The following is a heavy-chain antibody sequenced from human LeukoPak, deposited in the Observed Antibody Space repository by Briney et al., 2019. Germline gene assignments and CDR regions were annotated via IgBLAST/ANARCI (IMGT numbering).Heavy chain of an antibody. CDR1: GYTITELS. CDR3: ATVKLHFGVVNEGYYYMDV. Sequence: ASVKVSCKVSGYTITELSMHWVRQAPGKGLEWMGGFDPEDGETIYAQKFQGRVTMTEDTSTDTAYMELSSLRSEDTAVYYCATVKLHFGVVNEGYYYMDVWGKGTTVTVSS. CDR2: FDPEDGET. D-gene: IGHD3-3*01. J-gene: IGHJ6*03. V-gene: IGHV1-24*01.